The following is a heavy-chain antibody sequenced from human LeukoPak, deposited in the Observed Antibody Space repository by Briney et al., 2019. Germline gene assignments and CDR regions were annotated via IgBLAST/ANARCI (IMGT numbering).Heavy chain of an antibody. CDR1: GGSVSSYY. CDR3: ARLGHYGDNRYYYMDV. D-gene: IGHD4-17*01. J-gene: IGHJ6*03. V-gene: IGHV4-59*02. CDR2: MYYSGST. Sequence: SETLSLTCTVSGGSVSSYYWSWIRQPPGKGLEWIGYMYYSGSTNYNPSLKSRVTISIDTSKNQFSLKLNSVTAADTAVYYCARLGHYGDNRYYYMDVWGKGTTVTVSS.